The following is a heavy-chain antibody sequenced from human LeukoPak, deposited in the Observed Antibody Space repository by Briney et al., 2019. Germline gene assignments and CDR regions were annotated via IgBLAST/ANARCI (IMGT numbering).Heavy chain of an antibody. J-gene: IGHJ4*02. V-gene: IGHV4-59*01. CDR2: IYYSGST. D-gene: IGHD1-26*01. Sequence: SETLSLTCTVSGGSISSYYWSWIRQPPGKGLEWIGYIYYSGSTNYNPSLKSRVTISVDTSKNQFSLKLSSVTAADTAVYYCARAKKEVGATTLDYWGQGTLVTVSS. CDR1: GGSISSYY. CDR3: ARAKKEVGATTLDY.